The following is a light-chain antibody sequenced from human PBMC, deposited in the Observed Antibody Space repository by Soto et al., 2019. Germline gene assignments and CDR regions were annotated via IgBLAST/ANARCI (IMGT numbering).Light chain of an antibody. J-gene: IGLJ2*01. CDR2: EDI. V-gene: IGLV2-8*01. CDR1: SSDVGGYNR. CDR3: SSYGGSDNLI. Sequence: QSALTQPPSASGSPGQSVTISCTGSSSDVGGYNRVSWFQQHPGKAPKLMIFEDIKRPSGVPDRFSASKSGNTASLTVSGLQAEDEADYYCSSYGGSDNLIFGGGTKVTVL.